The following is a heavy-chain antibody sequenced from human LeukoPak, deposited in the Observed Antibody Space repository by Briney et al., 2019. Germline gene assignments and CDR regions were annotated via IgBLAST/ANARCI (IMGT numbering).Heavy chain of an antibody. CDR2: ISGSGGST. J-gene: IGHJ4*02. CDR1: GFTFSSYA. Sequence: PGGSLRLSCAASGFTFSSYAMSWVRQAPGKGLEWVSAISGSGGSTYYADSVKGRFTISRDKSKNTLYLQMNSLRAEDTAVYYCAKGRKGQYAYFDYWGQGTLVTVSS. CDR3: AKGRKGQYAYFDY. V-gene: IGHV3-23*01.